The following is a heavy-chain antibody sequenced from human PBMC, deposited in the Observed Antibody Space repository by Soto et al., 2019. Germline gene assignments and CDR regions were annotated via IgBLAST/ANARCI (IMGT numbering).Heavy chain of an antibody. V-gene: IGHV1-69*02. J-gene: IGHJ4*02. CDR2: IIPILGIA. CDR1: GGTFSSYT. D-gene: IGHD6-13*01. CDR3: ARAYGIIAAAGNADY. Sequence: QVQLVQSGAEVKKPGSSVKVSCKASGGTFSSYTISWVRQAPGQGLEWMGRIIPILGIANYAQKFQGRVTITAEKSTSTAYMELSSLRSEDTAVYYCARAYGIIAAAGNADYWGQGTLVTVSS.